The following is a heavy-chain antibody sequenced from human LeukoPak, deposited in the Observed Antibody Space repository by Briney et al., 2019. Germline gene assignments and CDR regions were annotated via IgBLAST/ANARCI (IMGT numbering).Heavy chain of an antibody. Sequence: ASVKVSCKASGYTFTSYAINWVRQATGQGLEWMGWMNPNSGNTGYAQKFQGRVTMTRNTSISTAYMELSSLRSEDTAVYYCASDLGYCSGGSCFNWFDPWGQGTLVTVSS. D-gene: IGHD2-15*01. CDR3: ASDLGYCSGGSCFNWFDP. V-gene: IGHV1-8*01. CDR1: GYTFTSYA. J-gene: IGHJ5*02. CDR2: MNPNSGNT.